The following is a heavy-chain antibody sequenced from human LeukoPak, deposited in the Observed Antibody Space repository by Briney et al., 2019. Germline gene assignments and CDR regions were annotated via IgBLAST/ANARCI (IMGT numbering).Heavy chain of an antibody. CDR3: ARDPELGYCSSTSCYSNGG. CDR2: INPSGGST. V-gene: IGHV1-46*01. J-gene: IGHJ4*02. D-gene: IGHD2-2*02. Sequence: ASVKVSCKASGYTFTSYYMHWVRQAPGQGLEWMGIINPSGGSTSYAQKLQGRVTMTTDTSTSTAYMELRSLRSDDTAVYYCARDPELGYCSSTSCYSNGGWGQGTLVTVSS. CDR1: GYTFTSYY.